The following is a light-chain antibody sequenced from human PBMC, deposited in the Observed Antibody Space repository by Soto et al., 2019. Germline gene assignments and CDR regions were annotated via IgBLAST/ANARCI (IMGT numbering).Light chain of an antibody. V-gene: IGKV3-15*01. CDR3: QQYDNCPPP. J-gene: IGKJ5*01. CDR2: ATS. CDR1: QRVSNN. Sequence: EIVMTQSPATLSVSPGERATLSCRASQRVSNNLAWYQQRPGRSPRLLIYATSTRATGIPARFSGSGSGTAFTLTISSLQSEDFAVYYCQQYDNCPPPLGQGTRLEIK.